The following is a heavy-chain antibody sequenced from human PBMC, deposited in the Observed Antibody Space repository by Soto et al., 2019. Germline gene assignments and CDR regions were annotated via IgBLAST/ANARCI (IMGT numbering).Heavy chain of an antibody. Sequence: QVQLVESGGGLVKPGGSLRLSCAASGFTFSDYYMSWIRQAPGKGLEWVSYISSSGSTIYYADSGKGRFTISRDNAKNSLYVQMNSLRAEDTAVYYCARDPMEVSGYDIYGMDVWGQGTTVTVSS. J-gene: IGHJ6*02. CDR1: GFTFSDYY. D-gene: IGHD5-12*01. CDR2: ISSSGSTI. V-gene: IGHV3-11*01. CDR3: ARDPMEVSGYDIYGMDV.